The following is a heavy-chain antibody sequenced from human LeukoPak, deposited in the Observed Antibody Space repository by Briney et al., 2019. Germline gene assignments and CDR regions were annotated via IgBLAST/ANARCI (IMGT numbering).Heavy chain of an antibody. J-gene: IGHJ4*02. V-gene: IGHV3-7*01. D-gene: IGHD3-22*01. Sequence: PGGSLRLSCAASGFTFSSYSMNWVRQAPGKGLEWVANIKQDGSEKYYVDSVKGRFTISRDNAKNSLYLQMNSLRAEDTAVYYCARAMIYYDSSGYHFDYWGQGTLVTVSS. CDR1: GFTFSSYS. CDR3: ARAMIYYDSSGYHFDY. CDR2: IKQDGSEK.